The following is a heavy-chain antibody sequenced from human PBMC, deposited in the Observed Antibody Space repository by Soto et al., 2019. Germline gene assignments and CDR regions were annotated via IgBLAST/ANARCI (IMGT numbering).Heavy chain of an antibody. J-gene: IGHJ4*02. CDR3: AKDRYCSATSCQDFGS. CDR1: GFALTSYS. D-gene: IGHD2-2*01. V-gene: IGHV3-23*01. Sequence: GGSLRLSCAASGFALTSYSMTWVRQAPGRGLEWVAVMSGSGVGTEYADSVKGRLTISRDNSKNTLYLQMSGLRVEDSAVYYCAKDRYCSATSCQDFGSWGQGTLVTVSS. CDR2: MSGSGVGT.